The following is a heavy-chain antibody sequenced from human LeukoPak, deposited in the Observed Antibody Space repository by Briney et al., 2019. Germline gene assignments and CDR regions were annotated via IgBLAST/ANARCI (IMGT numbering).Heavy chain of an antibody. CDR1: GGSISSYY. J-gene: IGHJ5*02. Sequence: PSETLSLTCTVSGGSISSYYWSWIRQPPGKGLERIGYIYYSGSTNYNPSLKSRVTISVDTSKNQFSLKLSSVTAADTAVYYCARTTTVTTSWFDPWGQGTLVTVSS. D-gene: IGHD4-17*01. V-gene: IGHV4-59*08. CDR3: ARTTTVTTSWFDP. CDR2: IYYSGST.